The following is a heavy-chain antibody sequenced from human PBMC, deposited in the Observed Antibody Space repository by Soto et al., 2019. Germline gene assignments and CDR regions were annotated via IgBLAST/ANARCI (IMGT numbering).Heavy chain of an antibody. CDR3: ARARFLIVGAIAFDF. Sequence: PSETLSLTCAVYGGSFSGYYWSWIRQPPGKGLEWIGEINHSGSTNYNPSLKSRVTISVDTSKNQFSLKLSSVTAADTAVFYCARARFLIVGAIAFDFWGQGTLVTVS. CDR2: INHSGST. V-gene: IGHV4-34*01. CDR1: GGSFSGYY. D-gene: IGHD1-26*01. J-gene: IGHJ4*02.